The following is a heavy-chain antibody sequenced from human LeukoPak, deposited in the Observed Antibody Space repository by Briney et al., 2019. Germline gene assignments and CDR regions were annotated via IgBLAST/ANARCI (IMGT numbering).Heavy chain of an antibody. V-gene: IGHV1-2*06. CDR3: ARSYGDYGNHYSYMDV. CDR2: INPNSGGT. Sequence: GASVKVSCKASGYTFTGYYMHWVRQAPGQGLEWMGRINPNSGGTNYAQKVQGRVTMTRATSLSTAYMELSRLRSDDTAVYYCARSYGDYGNHYSYMDVWGKGTTVTVSS. CDR1: GYTFTGYY. J-gene: IGHJ6*03. D-gene: IGHD4-17*01.